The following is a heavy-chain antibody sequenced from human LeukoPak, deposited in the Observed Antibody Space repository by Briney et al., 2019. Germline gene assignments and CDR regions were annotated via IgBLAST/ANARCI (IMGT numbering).Heavy chain of an antibody. J-gene: IGHJ6*03. CDR2: ISSSGSTI. CDR3: ARTYYDFWSGYQIDYYYYYMDV. V-gene: IGHV3-11*01. Sequence: SGGSLRLSCAASGFTFSDYYMSWIRQAPGKGLEWVSYISSSGSTIYYTDSVKGRFTISRENAKNSLYLQMNSLRAEDTAVYYCARTYYDFWSGYQIDYYYYYMDVWGKGTTVTVSS. CDR1: GFTFSDYY. D-gene: IGHD3-3*01.